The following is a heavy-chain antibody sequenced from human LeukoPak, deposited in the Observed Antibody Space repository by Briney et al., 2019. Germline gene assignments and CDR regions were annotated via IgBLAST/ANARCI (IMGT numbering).Heavy chain of an antibody. CDR2: IYYSGST. V-gene: IGHV4-59*01. J-gene: IGHJ4*02. CDR1: GGSISNYY. D-gene: IGHD2-21*02. CDR3: ARAPYCGGDCYFDY. Sequence: SETLSLTCTVSGGSISNYYWNWIRQPPGKGLEWIGYIYYSGSTNYNPSLKSRVTTSVDTSKNQFSLKVSSVTAADTAVYYCARAPYCGGDCYFDYWGQGTLVTVSA.